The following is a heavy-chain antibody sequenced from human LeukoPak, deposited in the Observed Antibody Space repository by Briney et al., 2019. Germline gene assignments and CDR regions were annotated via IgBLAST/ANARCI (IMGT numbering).Heavy chain of an antibody. CDR3: AKVVDYYDSLDYFDY. CDR1: GFTFSDYN. D-gene: IGHD3-22*01. CDR2: MSGSGGHM. J-gene: IGHJ4*02. V-gene: IGHV3-23*01. Sequence: GGSLRLSCAASGFTFSDYNMRWIRQAPGKGLEWVSAMSGSGGHMYYTDSVKGRFTISRDNSKNTLYLQMNSLRAEDTAVYYCAKVVDYYDSLDYFDYWGQGTLVTVSS.